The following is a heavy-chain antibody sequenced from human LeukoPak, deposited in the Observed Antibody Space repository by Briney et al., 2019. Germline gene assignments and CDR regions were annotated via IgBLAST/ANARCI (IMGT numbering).Heavy chain of an antibody. D-gene: IGHD3-10*01. CDR2: INAGNGNT. CDR1: GYTFTSYA. J-gene: IGHJ4*02. V-gene: IGHV1-3*01. CDR3: AREDTMVRVGFDY. Sequence: ASVKVSCKASGYTFTSYAMHWVRQAPGQRLEWMGWINAGNGNTKYSQKFQGRVTITRDTSASTAYMELSSLRSEDTAVYHCAREDTMVRVGFDYWGQGTLVTVSS.